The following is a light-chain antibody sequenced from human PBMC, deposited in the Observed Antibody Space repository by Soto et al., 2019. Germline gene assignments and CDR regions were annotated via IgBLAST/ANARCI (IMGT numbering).Light chain of an antibody. CDR1: QGTRNY. J-gene: IGKJ4*01. Sequence: AIQMTQSPSSLSASIGDRVTISCRASQGTRNYLGWYQQKPGKAPKLLIYAASSLQSGVPSRFSGSGSGTDFTLTISSLQPEDFATYYCLQDYNYPLTIGGGTKVEIK. CDR2: AAS. CDR3: LQDYNYPLT. V-gene: IGKV1-6*01.